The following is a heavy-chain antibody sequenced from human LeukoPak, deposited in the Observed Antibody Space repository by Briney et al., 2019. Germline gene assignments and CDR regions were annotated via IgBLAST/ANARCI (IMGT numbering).Heavy chain of an antibody. Sequence: GGSLRLSCAASGFTFSSYSMNWVRQAPGKGLEWVSSISSSSSYIYYADSVKGRFTISRDNAKNSLYLQMNSLRAEDTAVYYCARGVGYDFWSGYLNWGQGTLVTVSP. V-gene: IGHV3-21*01. CDR1: GFTFSSYS. CDR2: ISSSSSYI. CDR3: ARGVGYDFWSGYLN. D-gene: IGHD3-3*01. J-gene: IGHJ4*02.